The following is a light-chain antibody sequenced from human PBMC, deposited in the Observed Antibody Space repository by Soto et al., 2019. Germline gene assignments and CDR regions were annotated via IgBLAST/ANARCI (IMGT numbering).Light chain of an antibody. Sequence: DIVMIQSPDSLAVSLGERATINCKSSQSVLYNSNHKNYLAWYQQKPGQPPKLLIYWASTRESGVPDRFSGSGSGTDFTLTISSLHAEDVAVYYCQQYYGSPLAFGQGTKVEIE. CDR1: QSVLYNSNHKNY. CDR2: WAS. CDR3: QQYYGSPLA. J-gene: IGKJ1*01. V-gene: IGKV4-1*01.